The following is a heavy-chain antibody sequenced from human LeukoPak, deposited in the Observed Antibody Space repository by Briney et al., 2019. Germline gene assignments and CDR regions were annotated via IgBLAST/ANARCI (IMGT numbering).Heavy chain of an antibody. CDR1: GFTFSSYG. CDR3: ARALGYCSGGSCRVYYYYYMDV. Sequence: GGSLRLSCAASGFTFSSYGMHWVRQAPGKGLEWVSYISSSGSTIYYADSVKGRFTISRDNAKNSLYLQMNSLRAEDTAVYYCARALGYCSGGSCRVYYYYYMDVWGKGTTVTISS. CDR2: ISSSGSTI. J-gene: IGHJ6*03. D-gene: IGHD2-15*01. V-gene: IGHV3-48*04.